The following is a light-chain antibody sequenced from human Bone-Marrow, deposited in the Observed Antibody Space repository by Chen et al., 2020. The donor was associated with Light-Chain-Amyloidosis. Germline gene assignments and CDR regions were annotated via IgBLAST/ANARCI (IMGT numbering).Light chain of an antibody. CDR1: SLRYYP. J-gene: IGLJ2*01. CDR3: SSRDTTGNHLL. CDR2: RNN. V-gene: IGLV3-19*01. Sequence: SSELTQDPAVSVTLGQTVRVTCQGDSLRYYPATWYQQKPGQAPVLVISRNNNRPSGIPDRFSGYSSGNAASLTITGAQAEDEADYHCSSRDTTGNHLLFGGGTSLTVL.